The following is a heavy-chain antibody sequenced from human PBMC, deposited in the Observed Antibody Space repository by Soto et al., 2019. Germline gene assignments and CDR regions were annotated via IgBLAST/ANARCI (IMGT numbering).Heavy chain of an antibody. J-gene: IGHJ3*02. D-gene: IGHD3-10*01. CDR2: ISAYNGNT. Sequence: ASVKVSCKASGYTFTSYGISWVRQAPGQGLEWMGWISAYNGNTNYAQKLQGRVTMTTDTSTSTAYMELRSLRSDDTAVYYCARGPYYYGSGSYLPQMSDAFDIWGQGTMVT. V-gene: IGHV1-18*01. CDR3: ARGPYYYGSGSYLPQMSDAFDI. CDR1: GYTFTSYG.